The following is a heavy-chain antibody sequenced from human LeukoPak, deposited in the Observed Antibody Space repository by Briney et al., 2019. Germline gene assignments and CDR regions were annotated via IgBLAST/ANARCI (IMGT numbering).Heavy chain of an antibody. CDR1: GFTFSSYG. D-gene: IGHD3-10*01. CDR2: IWYDGSNK. V-gene: IGHV3-33*08. Sequence: GSLRLSCAASGFTFSSYGMHWVRQAPGKGLEWVAVIWYDGSNKYYADSVKGRFTISRDNSKNTLYLQMNSLRAEDTAVYYCARSMVRGVTEYYFDYWGQGTLVTVSS. CDR3: ARSMVRGVTEYYFDY. J-gene: IGHJ4*02.